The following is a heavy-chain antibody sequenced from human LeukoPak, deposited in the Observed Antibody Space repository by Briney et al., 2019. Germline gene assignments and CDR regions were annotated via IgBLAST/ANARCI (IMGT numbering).Heavy chain of an antibody. CDR2: IQNTGST. CDR3: ARHPVSDY. CDR1: GGSISSSY. V-gene: IGHV4-59*08. J-gene: IGHJ4*02. Sequence: PSETLSLTCTVSGGSISSSYWTWIRQPPGKGLEWIGYIQNTGSTNYNASLKSRVTISVDTSKNQFSLRLTSVTAADTAVYYCARHPVSDYWGQGILVTVSS.